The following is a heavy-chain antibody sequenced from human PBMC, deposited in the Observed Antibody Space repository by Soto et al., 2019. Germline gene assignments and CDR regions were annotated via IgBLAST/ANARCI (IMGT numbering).Heavy chain of an antibody. CDR2: IYHSGST. Sequence: SETLSLTCAVSGDSISSSKWWSWVRQPPGKGLEWIGEIYHSGSTNYNPSLKSRVIISVDTSKNQFSLKLSSVTAADTAVYYCARSELELRIWGQGTLVTVSS. J-gene: IGHJ4*02. CDR1: GDSISSSKW. CDR3: ARSELELRI. D-gene: IGHD1-7*01. V-gene: IGHV4-4*02.